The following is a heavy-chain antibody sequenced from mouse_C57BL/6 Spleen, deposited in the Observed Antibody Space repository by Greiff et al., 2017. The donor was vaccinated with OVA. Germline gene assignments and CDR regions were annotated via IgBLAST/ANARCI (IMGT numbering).Heavy chain of an antibody. CDR2: IRLKSDNYAT. V-gene: IGHV6-3*01. D-gene: IGHD2-2*01. CDR3: TEGLRGWYFDV. J-gene: IGHJ1*03. CDR1: GFTFSNYW. Sequence: EVKVVESGGGLVQPGGSMKLSCVASGFTFSNYWMNWVRQSPEKGLEWVAQIRLKSDNYATHYAESVKGRFTISRDDSKSSVYLPMNNLRAEDTGIYYCTEGLRGWYFDVWGTGTTVTVSS.